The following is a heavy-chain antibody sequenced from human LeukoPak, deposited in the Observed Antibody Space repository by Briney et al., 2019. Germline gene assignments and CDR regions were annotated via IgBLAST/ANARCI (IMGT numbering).Heavy chain of an antibody. D-gene: IGHD6-6*01. V-gene: IGHV3-74*01. CDR3: ARDHQVSYFDL. Sequence: GGSLRLSCAVSGFTFSSYWMHWVRQAPGKGLVWVSRIDRDGSRINYADSVKGRFTISRDNGKNTLFLQMNSLRAEDAAVYYCARDHQVSYFDLWGQGTLVTVSS. CDR2: IDRDGSRI. CDR1: GFTFSSYW. J-gene: IGHJ4*02.